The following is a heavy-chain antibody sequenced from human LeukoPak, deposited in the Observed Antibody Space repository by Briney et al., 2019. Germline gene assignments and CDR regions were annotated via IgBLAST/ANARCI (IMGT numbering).Heavy chain of an antibody. CDR3: ARGGSSGWSNYY. Sequence: GGSLRLSCAASGFTFSGYSMNWVRQAPGKGLEWVSSISSSSSYIYYADSVKGRFTISRDNAKNSLYLQMNSLRAEDTAVYYCARGGSSGWSNYYWGQGTLVTVSS. V-gene: IGHV3-21*01. J-gene: IGHJ4*02. D-gene: IGHD6-19*01. CDR2: ISSSSSYI. CDR1: GFTFSGYS.